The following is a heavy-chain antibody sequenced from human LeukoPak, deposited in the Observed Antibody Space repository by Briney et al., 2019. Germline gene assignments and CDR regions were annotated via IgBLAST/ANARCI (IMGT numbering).Heavy chain of an antibody. D-gene: IGHD6-19*01. J-gene: IGHJ4*02. Sequence: PGGSLRLSCAASGFTFSSYWMHWVRQAPGKGLVWVPRINGEGITTSYADSVKGRLTISRDNAKNTLYLQMNSLRAEDTAGYYCARSGYSSGWYYFDYWAREPWSPSPQ. CDR2: INGEGITT. V-gene: IGHV3-74*01. CDR3: ARSGYSSGWYYFDY. CDR1: GFTFSSYW.